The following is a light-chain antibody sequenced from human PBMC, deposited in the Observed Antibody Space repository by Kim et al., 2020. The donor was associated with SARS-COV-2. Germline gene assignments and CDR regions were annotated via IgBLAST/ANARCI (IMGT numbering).Light chain of an antibody. CDR2: GAS. J-gene: IGKJ4*01. CDR3: QQYSDWPLT. Sequence: VSPGESAPLPCRARQSVSSNLAWYQQKPGQAPRLLIYGASTRATGIPVRSSGSGSGTEFTLTISSLQSEDFVVYYCQQYSDWPLTFGGGTKVDIK. CDR1: QSVSSN. V-gene: IGKV3-15*01.